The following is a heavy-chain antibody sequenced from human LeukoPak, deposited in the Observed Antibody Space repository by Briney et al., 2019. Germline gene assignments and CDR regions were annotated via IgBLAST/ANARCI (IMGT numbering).Heavy chain of an antibody. D-gene: IGHD5-18*01. V-gene: IGHV3-23*01. CDR3: AKDLGGTAMVNALDY. CDR2: ISGSGGST. J-gene: IGHJ4*02. CDR1: GCTFSSYA. Sequence: GGSLRLSCAAPGCTFSSYAMSWVRQTPGKGLEWVSAISGSGGSTYYADSVKGRFTISRDNSKNTLYLQMNSLRAEDTAVYYCAKDLGGTAMVNALDYWGQGTLVTVSS.